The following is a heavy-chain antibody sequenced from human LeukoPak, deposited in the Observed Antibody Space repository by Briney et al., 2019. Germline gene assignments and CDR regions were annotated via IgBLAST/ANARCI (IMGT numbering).Heavy chain of an antibody. CDR2: ISSSSSYI. D-gene: IGHD3-10*01. Sequence: GGSLRLSCAASGFTFSSYSMNWVRQAPGKGLEWVSSISSSSSYIYYADSVKGRFTISRDNAKNSLYLQMNSLRAEDTAVYYCATYGSGIYNGQFTYWGREPLATVS. CDR3: ATYGSGIYNGQFTY. J-gene: IGHJ4*02. CDR1: GFTFSSYS. V-gene: IGHV3-21*01.